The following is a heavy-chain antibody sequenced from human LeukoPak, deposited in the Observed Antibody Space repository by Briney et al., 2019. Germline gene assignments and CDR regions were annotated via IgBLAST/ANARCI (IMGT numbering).Heavy chain of an antibody. J-gene: IGHJ6*03. V-gene: IGHV4-59*01. CDR2: IYYSGST. Sequence: SETLSLTCTVSGGSIRGYYWSWIRQPPGKGLEWIGYIYYSGSTNYNPSLKSRVTISVDTSKNQFSLKLSSVTAADTAVYYCARTAAGYMDVWGKGTTVTVSS. CDR1: GGSIRGYY. CDR3: ARTAAGYMDV. D-gene: IGHD6-25*01.